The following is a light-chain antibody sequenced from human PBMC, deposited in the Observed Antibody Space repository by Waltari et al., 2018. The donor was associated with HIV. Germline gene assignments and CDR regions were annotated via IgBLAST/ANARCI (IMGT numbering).Light chain of an antibody. V-gene: IGLV2-14*01. Sequence: QSALTQPASVSGSPGQSITISCTGTSSDVGGYNYVSWYQQHPGKAPKLMIFEVSNRPSGVSNRFSGSKSVNTASLTISGLQAEDEADYYCSSYTTRSTPEPNWVFGGGTKLTVL. J-gene: IGLJ3*02. CDR1: SSDVGGYNY. CDR2: EVS. CDR3: SSYTTRSTPEPNWV.